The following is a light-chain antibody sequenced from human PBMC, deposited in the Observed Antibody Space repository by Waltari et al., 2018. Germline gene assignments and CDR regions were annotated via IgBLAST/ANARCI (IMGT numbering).Light chain of an antibody. V-gene: IGKV4-1*01. CDR3: QQYFITPGT. Sequence: DIVMTQSPDSLDVSLGERDTINYKYSQTVLYSSSNKNYLSWYQQKPGQPPKLLIYWASTRESGVPDRFSGSGSGTDFTLTISSLQAEDVAVYYCQQYFITPGTFGQGTKLEIK. CDR1: QTVLYSSSNKNY. CDR2: WAS. J-gene: IGKJ2*02.